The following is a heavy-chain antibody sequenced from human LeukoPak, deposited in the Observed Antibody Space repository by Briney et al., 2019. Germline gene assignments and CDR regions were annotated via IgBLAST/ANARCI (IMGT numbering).Heavy chain of an antibody. V-gene: IGHV4-34*01. Sequence: SETLSLTCAVYGGSFSGYYWSWIRQPPGKGLEWIGEINHSGSTNYNPSLKSRVTISVDTSKNQFSLKLSSVTAADTAVYYCARVQGVTMVRGVIISGGYMDVWGKGTTVTVSS. CDR3: ARVQGVTMVRGVIISGGYMDV. CDR2: INHSGST. CDR1: GGSFSGYY. J-gene: IGHJ6*03. D-gene: IGHD3-10*01.